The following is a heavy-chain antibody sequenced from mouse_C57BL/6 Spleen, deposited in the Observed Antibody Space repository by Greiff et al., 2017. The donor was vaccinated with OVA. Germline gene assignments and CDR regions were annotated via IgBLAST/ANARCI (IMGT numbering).Heavy chain of an antibody. CDR1: GYTFTSYW. CDR2: IDPSDSYT. Sequence: QVQLQQPGAELVMPGASVKLSCKASGYTFTSYWMHWVKQRPGQGLEWIGEIDPSDSYTNYNQKFKGKSTITVDKYSSTAYMQLSSLTSEDSAVYYCARSYYSNDWYFDVWGTGTTVTVSS. V-gene: IGHV1-69*01. CDR3: ARSYYSNDWYFDV. D-gene: IGHD2-5*01. J-gene: IGHJ1*03.